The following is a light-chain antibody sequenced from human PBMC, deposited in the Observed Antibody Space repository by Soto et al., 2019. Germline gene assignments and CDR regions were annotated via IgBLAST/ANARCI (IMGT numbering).Light chain of an antibody. J-gene: IGKJ2*01. CDR3: QQYTSYLMYT. CDR1: QSISSW. V-gene: IGKV1-5*03. CDR2: KAS. Sequence: DIQMTQSPSTLSASVGDRVTITCRASQSISSWLAWYQQKPGKAPKLLIYKASSLESGVPSRFSGSGSETEFTLTISSLQPDDFATYYCQQYTSYLMYTFGQGTKLEIK.